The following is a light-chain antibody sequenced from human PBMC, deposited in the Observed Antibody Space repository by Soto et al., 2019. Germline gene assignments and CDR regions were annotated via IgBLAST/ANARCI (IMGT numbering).Light chain of an antibody. CDR3: QQYNSYSGT. V-gene: IGKV1-5*01. CDR1: QSISSW. Sequence: DIPMTQSPSTLSASVGDRVTITCRASQSISSWLAWYQQKPGKAPKLLIYDASSFESGVPSRFSGSGSGTEFTLTISSLQPDDFATYYCQQYNSYSGTFGQGTKLEIK. CDR2: DAS. J-gene: IGKJ2*01.